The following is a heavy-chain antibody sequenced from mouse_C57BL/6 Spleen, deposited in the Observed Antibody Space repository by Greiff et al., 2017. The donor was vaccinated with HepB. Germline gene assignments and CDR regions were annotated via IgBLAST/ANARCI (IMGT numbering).Heavy chain of an antibody. J-gene: IGHJ2*01. CDR1: GYSFTGYF. CDR3: ARGGDFDC. V-gene: IGHV1-20*01. Sequence: EVKLMESGPELVKPGDSVKISCKASGYSFTGYFMNWVMQSHGKSLEWIGRINPYNGDTFYNQKFKGKATLTVDKSSSTAHMELRSLTSEDSAVYYCARGGDFDCWGQGTTLTVSS. CDR2: INPYNGDT.